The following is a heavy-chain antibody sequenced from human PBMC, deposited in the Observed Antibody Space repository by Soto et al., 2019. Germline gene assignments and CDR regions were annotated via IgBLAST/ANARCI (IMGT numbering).Heavy chain of an antibody. J-gene: IGHJ6*02. V-gene: IGHV6-1*01. Sequence: QVELQQSGPGLVKPSQTLSLTCAISGDSVSSSSAAWIWIRQSPSRGLEWLGRTYYRSKWIHENAVSMESRITINPDTSKNQFSLQLYSVTPEDTAVYYCAGVVWFRGMEVWGQGTPVTVSS. CDR1: GDSVSSSSAA. CDR3: AGVVWFRGMEV. CDR2: TYYRSKWIH. D-gene: IGHD3-16*01.